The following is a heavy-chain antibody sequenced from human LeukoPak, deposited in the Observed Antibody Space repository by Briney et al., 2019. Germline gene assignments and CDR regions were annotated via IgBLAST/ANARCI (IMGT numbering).Heavy chain of an antibody. CDR3: ARDSNPDNQNSGFDY. D-gene: IGHD3-10*01. CDR1: GFTFSSYS. J-gene: IGHJ4*02. CDR2: ISSSSSYI. Sequence: GGSLRLSCAASGFTFSSYSMNWVRQAPGKGLEWVSSISSSSSYIYYADSVKGRFTISRDNAKNSLYLQMNSLRAEDTAVYYCARDSNPDNQNSGFDYWGQGTLVTVSS. V-gene: IGHV3-21*01.